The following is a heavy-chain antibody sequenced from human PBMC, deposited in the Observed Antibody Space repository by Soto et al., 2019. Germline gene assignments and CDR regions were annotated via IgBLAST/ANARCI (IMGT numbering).Heavy chain of an antibody. Sequence: PSETLSLTCTVSGVSISSYYRSWIRQPPGKGLEWIGFTHYSGTTSYNPSLKSRVTISVDTSKNQFSLKLSSVTAADTAVYYCARDANTNYYFDYWGQGTPVTVSS. CDR1: GVSISSYY. J-gene: IGHJ4*02. CDR3: ARDANTNYYFDY. CDR2: THYSGTT. V-gene: IGHV4-59*01. D-gene: IGHD4-4*01.